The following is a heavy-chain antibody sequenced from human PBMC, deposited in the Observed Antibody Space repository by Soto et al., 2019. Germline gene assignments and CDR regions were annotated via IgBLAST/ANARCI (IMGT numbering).Heavy chain of an antibody. CDR3: ASSYGSGYRAFDY. CDR2: INPILSMS. Sequence: QVQLVQSGAEVKRPGSSVKVSCKASGDIFTFYSINWVRQAPGLGLEWMGRINPILSMSNYAQRFQGRVTMTADKSTSTAYMELSSLRSEDTAIYYCASSYGSGYRAFDYWGQGALVTVSS. J-gene: IGHJ4*02. CDR1: GDIFTFYS. V-gene: IGHV1-69*02. D-gene: IGHD3-10*01.